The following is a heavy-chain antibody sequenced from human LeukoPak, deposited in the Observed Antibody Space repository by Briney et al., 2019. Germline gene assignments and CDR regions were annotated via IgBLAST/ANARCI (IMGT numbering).Heavy chain of an antibody. CDR1: GGSISSGGYY. CDR2: INHSGST. CDR3: ARGGGFDWFQDFDY. D-gene: IGHD3-9*01. J-gene: IGHJ4*02. V-gene: IGHV4-39*07. Sequence: SETLSLTCTVTGGSISSGGYYWSWIRQPPGKGLEWIGEINHSGSTNYNPSLKSRVTISVDTSKNQFSLKLSSVTAADTAVYYCARGGGFDWFQDFDYWGQGTLVTVSS.